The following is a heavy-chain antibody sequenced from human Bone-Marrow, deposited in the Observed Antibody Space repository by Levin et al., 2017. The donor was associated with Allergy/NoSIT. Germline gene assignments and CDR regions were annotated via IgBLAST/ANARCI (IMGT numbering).Heavy chain of an antibody. CDR2: IYYSGST. CDR3: ARQLRGSCSSTSCYAFDP. CDR1: GGSISSSSHY. J-gene: IGHJ5*02. V-gene: IGHV4-39*01. Sequence: SSQTLSLTCTVSGGSISSSSHYWGWIRQPPGKGLEWIGSIYYSGSTYNNPSLKSRVTISVDTSKNQFSLRLSSVTAADTAVYYCARQLRGSCSSTSCYAFDPWGQGTLVTVSS. D-gene: IGHD2-2*01.